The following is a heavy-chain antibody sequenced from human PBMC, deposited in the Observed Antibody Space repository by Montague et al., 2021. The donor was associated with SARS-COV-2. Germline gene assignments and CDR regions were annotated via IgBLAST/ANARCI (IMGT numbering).Heavy chain of an antibody. CDR3: ARVFDNSGYALDY. CDR2: VHHDGSSGSA. D-gene: IGHD5-12*01. CDR1: GGSFKNYY. Sequence: SETLSLTCIDSGGSFKNYYWSWIRQPPGKGLEWIGYVHHDGSSGSANYNPSVWSRVTISVDTSKKQFSLHLSSVTPADTAVYFCARVFDNSGYALDYWGQGTQVTVPS. V-gene: IGHV4-59*01. J-gene: IGHJ4*02.